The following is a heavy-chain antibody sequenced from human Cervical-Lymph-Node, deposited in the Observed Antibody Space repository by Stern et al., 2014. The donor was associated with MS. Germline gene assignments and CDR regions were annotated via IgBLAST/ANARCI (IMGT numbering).Heavy chain of an antibody. CDR2: YMPIILAP. D-gene: IGHD4-17*01. CDR1: GGTSTKYA. J-gene: IGHJ6*02. Sequence: QVQLVHAGAEVKTPGSSVTVSCKASGGTSTKYAISWARQAPGQGLEWMGGYMPIILAPYYAQRCQGRVTIPADEYTSTAYMELSSLTSEDTAIYYCSTYGDDFGMDIWGQGTTVTVSS. CDR3: STYGDDFGMDI. V-gene: IGHV1-69*01.